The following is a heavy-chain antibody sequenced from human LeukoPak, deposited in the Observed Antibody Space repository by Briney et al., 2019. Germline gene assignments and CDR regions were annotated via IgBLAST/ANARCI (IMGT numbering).Heavy chain of an antibody. Sequence: SQTLSLTCTVSGGSISSGSHYWSWIRQPAGKGLEWIGHIYTSGSTNYNPSLKSRVTISVDTSKIQFSLKLTSVTAADTAVYYCARDGWFGESRYIDLRGRGTLVTVSS. D-gene: IGHD3-10*01. V-gene: IGHV4-61*09. CDR3: ARDGWFGESRYIDL. J-gene: IGHJ2*01. CDR2: IYTSGST. CDR1: GGSISSGSHY.